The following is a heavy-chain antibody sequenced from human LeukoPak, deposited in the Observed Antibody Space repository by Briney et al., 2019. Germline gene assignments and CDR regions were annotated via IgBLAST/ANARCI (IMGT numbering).Heavy chain of an antibody. D-gene: IGHD5-12*01. CDR2: ISGTGTGT. V-gene: IGHV3-23*01. J-gene: IGHJ4*02. Sequence: GGSLRLSCAASGFTFRSYDMHWVRQAPGKGLEWVSGISGTGTGTYYAGSVKGRFTISRDSSKNTVYLQMNSLRAEDTAVYYCAKDAVGVACPDYWGQGTLVTVSS. CDR3: AKDAVGVACPDY. CDR1: GFTFRSYD.